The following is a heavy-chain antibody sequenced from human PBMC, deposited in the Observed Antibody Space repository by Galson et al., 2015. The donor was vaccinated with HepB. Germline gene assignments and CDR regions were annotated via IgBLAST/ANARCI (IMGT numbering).Heavy chain of an antibody. J-gene: IGHJ6*02. CDR2: ISSSGDNT. CDR1: GFTFSSYA. Sequence: SLRLSCAASGFTFSSYAMSWVRQAPGSGLEWVSGISSSGDNTYHADSVKGRFTISRDNSKNTLYLQMNSLRAEDTAIYYCAKDNAIFGVVIMVQGIYGMDVWGQGTTVTVSS. D-gene: IGHD3-3*01. V-gene: IGHV3-23*01. CDR3: AKDNAIFGVVIMVQGIYGMDV.